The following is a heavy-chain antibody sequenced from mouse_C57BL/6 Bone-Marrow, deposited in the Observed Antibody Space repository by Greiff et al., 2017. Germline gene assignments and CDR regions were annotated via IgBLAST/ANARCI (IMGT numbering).Heavy chain of an antibody. J-gene: IGHJ4*01. CDR1: GFTFSSYA. CDR3: ARSTTVGYAMDY. Sequence: EVKLMESGGGLVKPGGSLKLSCAASGFTFSSYAMSWVRPTPEKRLEWVATISDGGSYTYYPDNVKGRFTISRDNAKNNLYLQMSHLKSEDTAMYYCARSTTVGYAMDYWGQGTSVTVSS. CDR2: ISDGGSYT. V-gene: IGHV5-4*03. D-gene: IGHD1-1*01.